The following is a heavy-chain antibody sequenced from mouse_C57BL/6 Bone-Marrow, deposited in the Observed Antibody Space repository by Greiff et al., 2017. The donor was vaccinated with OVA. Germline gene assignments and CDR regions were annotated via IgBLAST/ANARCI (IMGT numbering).Heavy chain of an antibody. CDR2: IDPENGDT. CDR1: GFNIKDDC. Sequence: VQLQQSGAELVRPGASVKLSCTASGFNIKDDCMHWVKQRPEQGLEWIGWIDPENGDTEYASKFQGKATITADTSSNTAYLQLSSLTSEDTAVYYCTSYGTFDYWGQGTTLTVSS. J-gene: IGHJ2*01. D-gene: IGHD2-1*01. V-gene: IGHV14-4*01. CDR3: TSYGTFDY.